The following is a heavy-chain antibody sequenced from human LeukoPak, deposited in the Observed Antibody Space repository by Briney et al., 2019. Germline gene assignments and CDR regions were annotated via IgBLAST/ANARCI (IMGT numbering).Heavy chain of an antibody. V-gene: IGHV4-59*01. CDR2: IYYSGST. CDR1: GGSISSYY. CDR3: ARGGWELWFPFDY. J-gene: IGHJ4*02. D-gene: IGHD5-18*01. Sequence: SETLSLTCTVSGGSISSYYWSWIRQPPGKGLESIGYIYYSGSTNYNPSLKSRVTISVDTSKNQFSLKLSSVTAADTAVYYCARGGWELWFPFDYWGQGTLVTVSS.